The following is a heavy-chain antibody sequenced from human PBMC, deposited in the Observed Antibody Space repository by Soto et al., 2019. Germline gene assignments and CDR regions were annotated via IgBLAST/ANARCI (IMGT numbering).Heavy chain of an antibody. V-gene: IGHV4-38-2*02. D-gene: IGHD6-13*01. CDR3: AREGSSTWTYYFDF. CDR1: GYSISLGYY. Sequence: PSETLSLTCAVSGYSISLGYYWGWIRQPPGKGLEWIGSIYHSGNTYYNPSLKSRVSISLDTSKNHFSLELTSVTAADTAVYYCAREGSSTWTYYFDFWGQGSLVTVSS. J-gene: IGHJ4*02. CDR2: IYHSGNT.